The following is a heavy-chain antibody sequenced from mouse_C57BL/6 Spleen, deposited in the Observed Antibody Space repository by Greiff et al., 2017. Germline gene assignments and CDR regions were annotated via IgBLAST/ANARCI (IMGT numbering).Heavy chain of an antibody. J-gene: IGHJ2*01. Sequence: QVQLQQSGAELVKPGASVKISCKASGYAFTSYWMNWVKQRPGKGLEWIGQIYPGAGDTNYNGKFKGKATLTADKSSSTAYMQLSSLTSEDSAVXFCVRSRSVLDSSAPFFDYWGQGTTLTVSS. CDR1: GYAFTSYW. CDR2: IYPGAGDT. V-gene: IGHV1-80*01. D-gene: IGHD3-2*02. CDR3: VRSRSVLDSSAPFFDY.